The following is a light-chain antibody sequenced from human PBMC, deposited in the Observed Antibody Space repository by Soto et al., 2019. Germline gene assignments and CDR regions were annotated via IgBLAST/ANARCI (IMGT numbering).Light chain of an antibody. CDR1: SSDVGGYNY. Sequence: QSALTQPASVSGSPGQSITISCTGTSSDVGGYNYVSWYQQHPGKAPKLMIYDVSNRPSGVSNRFSGSKSGNTASLTISGLQAEDEADYYCSLYTSSSTLEYVFGTGTQLTVL. CDR2: DVS. CDR3: SLYTSSSTLEYV. V-gene: IGLV2-14*01. J-gene: IGLJ1*01.